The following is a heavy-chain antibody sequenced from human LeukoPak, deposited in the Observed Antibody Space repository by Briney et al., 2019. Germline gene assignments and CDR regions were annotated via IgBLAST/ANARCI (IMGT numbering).Heavy chain of an antibody. J-gene: IGHJ4*02. V-gene: IGHV3-30-3*01. Sequence: GGSLRLSCVASGFTFNKYAMDWVRQAPGKGLEWVASISYDDTNKVYSDSVKGRFTVSRDITNNTLYLQMHGLRAEDTAVYYCARDCSSATCYAAFDYWGQGVLVTVSS. CDR1: GFTFNKYA. CDR3: ARDCSSATCYAAFDY. CDR2: ISYDDTNK. D-gene: IGHD2-2*01.